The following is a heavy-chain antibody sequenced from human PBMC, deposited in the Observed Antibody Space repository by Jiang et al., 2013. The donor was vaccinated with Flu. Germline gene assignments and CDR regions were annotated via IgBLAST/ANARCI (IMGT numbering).Heavy chain of an antibody. CDR3: AKGQGYGDSFDY. CDR2: ISGSGGST. Sequence: AISGSGGSTYYADSVKGRFTISRDNSKNTLYLQMNSLRAEDTAVYYCAKGQGYGDSFDYWGQGTLVTVSS. D-gene: IGHD4-17*01. V-gene: IGHV3-23*01. J-gene: IGHJ4*02.